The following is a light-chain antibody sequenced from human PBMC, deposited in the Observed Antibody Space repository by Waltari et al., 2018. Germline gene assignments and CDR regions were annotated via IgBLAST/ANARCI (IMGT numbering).Light chain of an antibody. Sequence: DIKLTQYPSTLSASSVDSVTITCRASKRFSNWLAWYQQKPGKAPKLLIYKTATLESGVPSRFSGSGSGTDFTLIISSLQPDDFASYYCQQYDSNPLTFGGGTKVEV. V-gene: IGKV1-5*03. CDR3: QQYDSNPLT. J-gene: IGKJ4*01. CDR1: KRFSNW. CDR2: KTA.